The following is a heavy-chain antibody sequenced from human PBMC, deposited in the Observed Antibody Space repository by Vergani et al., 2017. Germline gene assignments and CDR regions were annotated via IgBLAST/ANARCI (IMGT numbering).Heavy chain of an antibody. CDR2: ISWNSGNT. CDR3: ARLKGSPVGDYYYMDV. CDR1: GFTFDDYA. D-gene: IGHD1-26*01. Sequence: EVQLVESGGGLVQPGRSLRLSCAASGFTFDDYAMHWVRQAPGKGLEWVSGISWNSGNTGYAQKFQGRVTMTRNTSISTAYMELSSLRSEDTAVYYCARLKGSPVGDYYYMDVWGKGTTVTVSS. J-gene: IGHJ6*03. V-gene: IGHV3-9*01.